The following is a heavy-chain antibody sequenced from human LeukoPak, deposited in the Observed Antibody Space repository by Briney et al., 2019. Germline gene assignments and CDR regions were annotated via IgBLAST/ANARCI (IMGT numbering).Heavy chain of an antibody. V-gene: IGHV4-39*01. CDR1: GGSIRSSSYY. CDR2: IYYSGST. CDR3: ARRGYSYGVFDY. J-gene: IGHJ4*02. Sequence: SETLSLTCTVSGGSIRSSSYYWGWIRQPPGKGLEWIGSIYYSGSTYYNPSLKSRVTISVDTSKNQFSLKLSSVTAADTAVYYCARRGYSYGVFDYWGQGTLVTVSS. D-gene: IGHD5-18*01.